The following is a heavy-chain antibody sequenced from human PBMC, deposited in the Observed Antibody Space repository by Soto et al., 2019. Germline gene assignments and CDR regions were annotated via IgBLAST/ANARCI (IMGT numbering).Heavy chain of an antibody. V-gene: IGHV3-30-3*01. CDR2: ISYDGSNK. CDR1: GFTFSSYA. J-gene: IGHJ4*02. Sequence: QVQLVESGGGVVQPGRSLRLSCAASGFTFSSYAMHWVRQAPGKGLEWVAVISYDGSNKYYADSVKGRFTISRDNSKNTLYLQMNSLRAEDTAVYYCARDLTGGGRGPNDYWGQGTLVTVSS. CDR3: ARDLTGGGRGPNDY. D-gene: IGHD3-16*01.